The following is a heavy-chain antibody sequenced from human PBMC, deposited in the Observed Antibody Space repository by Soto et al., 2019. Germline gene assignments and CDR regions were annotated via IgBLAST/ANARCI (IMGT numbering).Heavy chain of an antibody. CDR2: ISAYNGNT. CDR1: GYTFTSYG. V-gene: IGHV1-18*01. Sequence: ASVKVSCKDSGYTFTSYGITWVRQAPGQGLEWMGWISAYNGNTTYAQKLQGRVTMTTDTSTSTAYMELRSLRSDDTAVYYCARLPYCSSTSCYHYYYYYMDVWGKGTTVTVSS. D-gene: IGHD2-2*01. CDR3: ARLPYCSSTSCYHYYYYYMDV. J-gene: IGHJ6*03.